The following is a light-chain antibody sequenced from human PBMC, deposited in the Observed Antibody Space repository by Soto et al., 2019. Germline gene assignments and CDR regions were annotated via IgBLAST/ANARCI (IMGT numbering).Light chain of an antibody. CDR1: QSVSSN. J-gene: IGKJ4*01. CDR2: GAS. Sequence: EIVMTQSPATLSVSPGERATLSCRANQSVSSNLAWYQQKPGQAPRLLISGASTRATGIPDRFSGSGSGTEFTLTISSLQSEDFAVYYCQEYNNWPALTFGGGTRWIS. CDR3: QEYNNWPALT. V-gene: IGKV3-15*01.